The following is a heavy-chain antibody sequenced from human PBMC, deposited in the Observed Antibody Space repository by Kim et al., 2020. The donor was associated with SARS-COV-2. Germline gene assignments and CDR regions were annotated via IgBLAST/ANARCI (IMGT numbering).Heavy chain of an antibody. D-gene: IGHD1-26*01. CDR1: GGSISSYY. CDR3: ARDRRGGSYYDYYYYGMDV. J-gene: IGHJ6*02. Sequence: SETLSLTCTVSGGSISSYYWSWIRQPPGKGLEWIGYIYYSGSTNYNPSLKSRVTISVDTSKNQFSLKLSSVTAADTAVYYCARDRRGGSYYDYYYYGMDVWGQGTTVTVSS. V-gene: IGHV4-59*13. CDR2: IYYSGST.